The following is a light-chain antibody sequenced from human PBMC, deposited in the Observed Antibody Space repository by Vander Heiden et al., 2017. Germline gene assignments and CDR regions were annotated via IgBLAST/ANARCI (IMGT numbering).Light chain of an antibody. CDR1: QSGSSSY. CDR3: QQYGSSPWT. Sequence: EIVLTQSPGTLSLSPGERATLSCRASQSGSSSYLAWYQQKPGQAPRLLIYGASSRATGIPDRFSGSGSGTYFPLTISRLEPEDFAVYYCQQYGSSPWTFGQGTKVEIK. J-gene: IGKJ1*01. CDR2: GAS. V-gene: IGKV3-20*01.